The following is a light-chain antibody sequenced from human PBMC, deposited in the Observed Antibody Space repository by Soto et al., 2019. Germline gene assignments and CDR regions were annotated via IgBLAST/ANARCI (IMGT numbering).Light chain of an antibody. Sequence: DIQMTQSPSTLSASVGDRVTITCRASQSISSWLAWYQQKPGKAPKLLIYKASSLESGVPSRFSGSGSGTEFALTISSLQPDDFATFYCQQYNSYRRTFGQGTKQDIK. CDR3: QQYNSYRRT. CDR1: QSISSW. CDR2: KAS. J-gene: IGKJ1*01. V-gene: IGKV1-5*03.